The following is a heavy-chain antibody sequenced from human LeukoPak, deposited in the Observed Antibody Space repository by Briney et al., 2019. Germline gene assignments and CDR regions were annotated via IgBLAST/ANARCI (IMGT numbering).Heavy chain of an antibody. CDR3: ATGQGHGMDV. V-gene: IGHV3-74*01. J-gene: IGHJ6*02. D-gene: IGHD1-14*01. CDR1: GFTFRTYW. CDR2: INSDGSST. Sequence: GGSLRLSCAAPGFTFRTYWMHWVRQAPGKGLVWVSRINSDGSSTSYADSVKGRFTISRDNAKNTLYLQMNSLRAEDTAVYYCATGQGHGMDVWGQGTTVTVSS.